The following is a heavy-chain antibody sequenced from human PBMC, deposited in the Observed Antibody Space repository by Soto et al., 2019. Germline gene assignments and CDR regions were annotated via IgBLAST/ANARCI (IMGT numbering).Heavy chain of an antibody. CDR2: ISYDGSNK. D-gene: IGHD6-13*01. CDR3: ARDGYQQIDDAFDI. CDR1: GFTFSSYA. Sequence: GGSLRLSCAASGFTFSSYAMHWVRQAPGKGLEWVAVISYDGSNKYYADSVKGRFTISRDNSKNTLYLQMNSLRAEDTAVYYCARDGYQQIDDAFDIWGQGTMVTVSS. J-gene: IGHJ3*02. V-gene: IGHV3-30-3*01.